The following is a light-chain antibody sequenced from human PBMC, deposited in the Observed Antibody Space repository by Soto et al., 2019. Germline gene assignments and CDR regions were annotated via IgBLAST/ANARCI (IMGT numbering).Light chain of an antibody. V-gene: IGLV4-69*01. J-gene: IGLJ2*01. CDR2: LNGDGSH. Sequence: QSVLTQSPSASASLGASVKLTCTLISGHSSYAIAWHQQQPEKGPRYLMKLNGDGSHSKGDGIPDRFSGSSSGTERYLTISSLQSEDEADYYCQTWGTGTVVFGGGTQLTVL. CDR3: QTWGTGTVV. CDR1: SGHSSYA.